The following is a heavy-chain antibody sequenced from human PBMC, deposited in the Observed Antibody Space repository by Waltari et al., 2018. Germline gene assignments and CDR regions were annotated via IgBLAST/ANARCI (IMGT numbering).Heavy chain of an antibody. V-gene: IGHV3-15*01. D-gene: IGHD5-12*01. J-gene: IGHJ4*02. CDR3: TTHATSGF. CDR1: GITFSKAW. Sequence: EAQLVESGGGLVKPGGSLRLSCGASGITFSKAWLNWVRQAPGKGMEWVSRIKSKADGETTDYAAPVKGRFTISRDDSENMAYLQMNSLKTEDTAVYYCTTHATSGFWGQGTLVTVSS. CDR2: IKSKADGETT.